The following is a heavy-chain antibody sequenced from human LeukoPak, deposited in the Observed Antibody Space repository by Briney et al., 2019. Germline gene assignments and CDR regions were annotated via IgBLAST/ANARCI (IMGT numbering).Heavy chain of an antibody. J-gene: IGHJ5*02. CDR3: ARDRPGSSSWYMGNWFDP. V-gene: IGHV1-69*13. Sequence: SVKVSCKASGGTFSSYAISWVRQAPGQGLEWMGGIIPIFGTANYAQKFQGRVTITADESTSTAYMELSSLRSEDTAVYYCARDRPGSSSWYMGNWFDPWGQGTLVTVSS. D-gene: IGHD6-13*01. CDR1: GGTFSSYA. CDR2: IIPIFGTA.